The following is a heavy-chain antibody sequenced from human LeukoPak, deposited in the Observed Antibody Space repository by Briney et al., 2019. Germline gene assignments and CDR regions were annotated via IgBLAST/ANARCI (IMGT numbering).Heavy chain of an antibody. CDR3: AKSMTPVTLDAFHV. CDR1: GYTFSNYG. V-gene: IGHV1-18*04. J-gene: IGHJ3*01. Sequence: GASVKVSCKTSGYTFSNYGISWVRQVPGQGLEWLGWITFFNGDTKYAQKVRDRVSMTYDRSTNTAFLELRNLRSGDTAVYYCAKSMTPVTLDAFHVWGQGTLVTVSS. CDR2: ITFFNGDT. D-gene: IGHD4-17*01.